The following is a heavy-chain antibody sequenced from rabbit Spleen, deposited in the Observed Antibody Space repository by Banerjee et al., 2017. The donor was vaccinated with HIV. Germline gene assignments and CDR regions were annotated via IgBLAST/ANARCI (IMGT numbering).Heavy chain of an antibody. D-gene: IGHD2-1*01. J-gene: IGHJ4*01. CDR3: ARDLVGVIGWNFYL. V-gene: IGHV1S45*01. CDR2: INAITGKP. CDR1: RFSFSSKAV. Sequence: QEQLVESGGGLVKPGGSLKLSCTASRFSFSSKAVMCWVRQAPGKGLEWIACINAITGKPVYATWASGRFTISRTSSTTVTLRMTSLTAADRATYFCARDLVGVIGWNFYLWGPGTLVTVS.